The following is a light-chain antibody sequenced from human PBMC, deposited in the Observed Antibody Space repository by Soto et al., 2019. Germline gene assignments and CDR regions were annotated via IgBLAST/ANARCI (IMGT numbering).Light chain of an antibody. V-gene: IGKV1-33*01. J-gene: IGKJ2*01. CDR3: QHDDKLPRYT. CDR1: QDISNH. CDR2: EAS. Sequence: DLQMTQSPSSLSASVGDRVTITCQASQDISNHLNWYQQKPGKAPQFLIHEASNLETGVPSRFSGSGSGTDFTFNISSLQPEDFATYYCQHDDKLPRYTFGQGPELEIK.